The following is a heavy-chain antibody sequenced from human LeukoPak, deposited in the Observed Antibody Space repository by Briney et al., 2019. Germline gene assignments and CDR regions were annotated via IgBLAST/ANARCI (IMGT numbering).Heavy chain of an antibody. Sequence: SGPTLVNXTQTLTLTCTFSGFSLNTSGMSVSWIRQPPGKALEWLARIDWDDDKYYSTSLKTRLTISKDTSKNQVVLTMTNMDPVDTATYYCAHIITRLGATGYYFDYWGPGTLVTVSS. D-gene: IGHD1-26*01. CDR3: AHIITRLGATGYYFDY. CDR2: IDWDDDK. CDR1: GFSLNTSGMS. V-gene: IGHV2-70*11. J-gene: IGHJ4*02.